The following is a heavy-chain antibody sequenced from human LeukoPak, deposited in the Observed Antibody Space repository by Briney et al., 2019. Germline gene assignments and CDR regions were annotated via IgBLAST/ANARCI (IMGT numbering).Heavy chain of an antibody. CDR1: GGSISSYY. V-gene: IGHV4-59*12. J-gene: IGHJ4*02. CDR2: IYYSGST. Sequence: SETLSLTCTVSGGSISSYYWSWIRQPPGKGLEWIGYIYYSGSTNYNPSLKSRVTISVDKSKNQFSLKLSSVTAADTAVYYCAREGSGWDFDYWGQGTLVTVSS. CDR3: AREGSGWDFDY. D-gene: IGHD6-19*01.